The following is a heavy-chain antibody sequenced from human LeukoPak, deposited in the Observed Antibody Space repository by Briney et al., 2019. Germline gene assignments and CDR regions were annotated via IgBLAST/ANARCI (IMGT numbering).Heavy chain of an antibody. V-gene: IGHV4-34*01. CDR3: ARGRRSYGMDV. J-gene: IGHJ6*02. CDR2: INHSGST. CDR1: GGSFSGYY. Sequence: SETLSLTCAVYGGSFSGYYWSWIRQPPGKGLEWIGEINHSGSTNYNPCLKSRVTISVDTSKNQLSLKLSSVTAADTAVYYCARGRRSYGMDVWGQGTTVTVSS.